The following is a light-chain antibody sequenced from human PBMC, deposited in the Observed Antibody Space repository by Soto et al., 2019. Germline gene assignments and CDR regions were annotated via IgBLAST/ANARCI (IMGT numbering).Light chain of an antibody. CDR1: QGISTY. CDR2: AAS. V-gene: IGKV1-27*01. CDR3: QKYNSAPRT. Sequence: DVQMTQAPSSLSASVGDRLTITCRASQGISTYLAWYQQKPGKVPKLLIFAASILQSGIPSRFSGSGSGTDFTLTISSLQPEDVATYYCQKYNSAPRTFGGGTKVEIK. J-gene: IGKJ4*01.